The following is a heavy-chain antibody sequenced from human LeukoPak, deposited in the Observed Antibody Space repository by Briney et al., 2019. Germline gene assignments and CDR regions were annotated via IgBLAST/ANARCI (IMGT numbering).Heavy chain of an antibody. D-gene: IGHD1-26*01. Sequence: SETLSLTCTVSGGSISSSSYYWGWIRQPPGKGLEWIGSIYYSGSTYYNPSLKSRVTISVDTSKNQFSLKLSSVTAADTAVYYCAREGLVGATADWGQGTLVTVSS. CDR1: GGSISSSSYY. CDR2: IYYSGST. J-gene: IGHJ4*02. CDR3: AREGLVGATAD. V-gene: IGHV4-39*07.